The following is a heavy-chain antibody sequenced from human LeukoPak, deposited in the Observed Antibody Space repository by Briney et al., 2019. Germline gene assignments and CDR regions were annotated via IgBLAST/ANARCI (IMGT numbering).Heavy chain of an antibody. CDR1: GGSFSGYY. Sequence: SETLSLTCALYGGSFSGYYWGWMRQPPGKGLEWIGEINHSGSTNYNPSLKSRVTISVDTSKNQFSLKLSSVTAADTAVYYCARGRFLDNYFTPCGQGTLVTVSS. D-gene: IGHD3-3*01. J-gene: IGHJ5*02. CDR2: INHSGST. CDR3: ARGRFLDNYFTP. V-gene: IGHV4-34*01.